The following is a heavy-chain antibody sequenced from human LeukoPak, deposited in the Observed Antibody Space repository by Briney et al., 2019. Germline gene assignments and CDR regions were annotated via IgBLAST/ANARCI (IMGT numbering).Heavy chain of an antibody. D-gene: IGHD1-14*01. CDR1: GGSFSGYY. CDR2: ISGGGATT. Sequence: PAETLSLTCAVYGGSFSGYYWRWVRQAPGKGLEWVSDISGGGATTFYADSVKGRFTISRDKSKNTLYLQLSSLRAEDTAVYYCARSSGYNTTGRDFDSWGRGTLVTVSS. CDR3: ARSSGYNTTGRDFDS. J-gene: IGHJ4*02. V-gene: IGHV3-23*01.